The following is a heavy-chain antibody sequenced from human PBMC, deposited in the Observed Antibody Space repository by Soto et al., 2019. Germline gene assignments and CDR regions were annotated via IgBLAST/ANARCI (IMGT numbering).Heavy chain of an antibody. Sequence: PSETLSLTCPVCEECFSGCSWCWIRKPPGKGLEWIGEINHSGSTNYNPSLKSRVTISVDRSKNQFSLKLSSVTAADTAVYYCARATYYYDSSGFGDDAFDIWGQGTMVTVSS. J-gene: IGHJ3*02. CDR2: INHSGST. CDR3: ARATYYYDSSGFGDDAFDI. V-gene: IGHV4-34*01. D-gene: IGHD3-22*01. CDR1: EECFSGCS.